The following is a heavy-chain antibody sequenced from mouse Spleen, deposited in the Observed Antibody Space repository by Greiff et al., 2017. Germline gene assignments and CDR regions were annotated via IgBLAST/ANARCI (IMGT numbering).Heavy chain of an antibody. CDR2: IDPENGDT. V-gene: IGHV14-4*01. CDR3: TQTGIDY. CDR1: GFNIKDDY. D-gene: IGHD4-1*01. Sequence: EVQLQESGAELVRPGASVKLSCTASGFNIKDDYMHWVKQRPEQGLEWTGWIDPENGDTEYASKFQGKATITADTSSNTAYLQLSSLTSEDTAVYYCTQTGIDYWGQGTTLTVSS. J-gene: IGHJ2*01.